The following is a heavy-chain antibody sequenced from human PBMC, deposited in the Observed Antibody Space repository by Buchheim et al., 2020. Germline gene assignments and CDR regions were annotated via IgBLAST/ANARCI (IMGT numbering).Heavy chain of an antibody. Sequence: QVQLQQWGAGLLKPSETLSLTCAVYGGSFSGYYWSWIRQPPGKGLEWIGEINHSGSTNYNPSLKSRVTISVDTSKNQFSLKLSSVTAADTAVYYCARGVPEIVVVPICYYYGMDVWGQGTT. J-gene: IGHJ6*02. CDR2: INHSGST. D-gene: IGHD3-22*01. CDR3: ARGVPEIVVVPICYYYGMDV. V-gene: IGHV4-34*01. CDR1: GGSFSGYY.